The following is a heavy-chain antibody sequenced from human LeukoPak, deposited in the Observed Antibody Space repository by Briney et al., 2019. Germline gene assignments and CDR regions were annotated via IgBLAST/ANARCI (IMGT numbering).Heavy chain of an antibody. CDR2: INPSGGST. V-gene: IGHV1-46*01. J-gene: IGHJ3*02. D-gene: IGHD5-24*01. Sequence: ASVKVSCKASGFTFTNYNMHWVRQAPGQGLEWMGIINPSGGSTNYAQNFQARVTMTRDTSTSTVYMELSSLRSEDTAVYYCARVRDGYNDASDIWGQGTMVTVSS. CDR1: GFTFTNYN. CDR3: ARVRDGYNDASDI.